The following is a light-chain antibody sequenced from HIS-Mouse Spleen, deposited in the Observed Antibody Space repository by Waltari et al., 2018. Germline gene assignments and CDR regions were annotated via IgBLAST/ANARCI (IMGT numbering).Light chain of an antibody. J-gene: IGKJ1*01. Sequence: DIQLTQSPSFLSASVGDRVTITCRASQGIRSYLAWYQQKPGKAPKLLIYAASTLQSGVPSRFCGSGSETEFPLTISSLQPEYFATYYCQQLNSYPATLGQGTTVEIK. CDR3: QQLNSYPAT. CDR1: QGIRSY. CDR2: AAS. V-gene: IGKV1-9*01.